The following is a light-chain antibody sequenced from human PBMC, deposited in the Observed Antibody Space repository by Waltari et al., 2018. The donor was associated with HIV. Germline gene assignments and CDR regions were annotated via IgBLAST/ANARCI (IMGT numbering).Light chain of an antibody. Sequence: QSALTQPASVSGSPGQSLTISCAGTSSDVGGYHYVSWYQQEPGKAPKLIIYEVSNRPSGVSNRFSGSKSGNTASLTISGLQSEDEADYYCSSYTSSSTWVFGGGTKVTV. CDR2: EVS. V-gene: IGLV2-14*01. CDR3: SSYTSSSTWV. CDR1: SSDVGGYHY. J-gene: IGLJ3*02.